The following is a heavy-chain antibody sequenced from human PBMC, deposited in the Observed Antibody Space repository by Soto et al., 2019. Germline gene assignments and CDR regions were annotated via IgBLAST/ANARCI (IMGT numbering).Heavy chain of an antibody. J-gene: IGHJ5*02. D-gene: IGHD6-19*01. CDR1: GFSFSSYG. Sequence: PGGSLRLSCAASGFSFSSYGMSWVRQAPGKGLEWVSGISDSGNTYYRAAVKGRFTISRDNSKNTLSLQMNSLRAEDTAVYYCAKNQWKLVTWGQGTLVTVSS. V-gene: IGHV3-23*01. CDR3: AKNQWKLVT. CDR2: ISDSGNT.